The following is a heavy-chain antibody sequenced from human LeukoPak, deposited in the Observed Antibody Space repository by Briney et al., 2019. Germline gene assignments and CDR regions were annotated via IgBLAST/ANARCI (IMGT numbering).Heavy chain of an antibody. J-gene: IGHJ3*02. CDR2: ISGSGDST. CDR1: GFTFSTYA. D-gene: IGHD3-22*01. V-gene: IGHV3-23*01. Sequence: PGGSLRLSCAASGFTFSTYAMSWVRQAPGKGLEWVSAISGSGDSTYYADSAKGRFTVSRDNSKNTLYLQMNSLRAEDTAVYYCAKMKTYYYDSSGYYRDAFDIWGQGTMVTVS. CDR3: AKMKTYYYDSSGYYRDAFDI.